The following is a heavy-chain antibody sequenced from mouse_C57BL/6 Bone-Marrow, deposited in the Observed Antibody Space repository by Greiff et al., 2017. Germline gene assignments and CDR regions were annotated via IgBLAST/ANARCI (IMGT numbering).Heavy chain of an antibody. J-gene: IGHJ2*01. Sequence: VKLMESGAELVKPGASVKISCKASGYAFSSYWMNWVKQRPGKGLEWIGQIYPGDGDTNYNGKFKGKATLTADKSSSTAYMQLSSLTSEDSAVYFCARLERRYFDYWGQGTTLTVSS. CDR3: ARLERRYFDY. V-gene: IGHV1-80*01. CDR2: IYPGDGDT. CDR1: GYAFSSYW.